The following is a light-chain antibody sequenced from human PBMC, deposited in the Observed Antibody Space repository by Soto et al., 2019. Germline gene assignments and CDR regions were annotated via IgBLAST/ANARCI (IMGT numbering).Light chain of an antibody. CDR1: SSDFGDYNY. Sequence: QSVLTQPPSASGSLGQSVTISCTGTSSDFGDYNYVSWYQQHAGKAPKLMIYEVSQRPSGVPDRFSGSKSGNTASLTVSGLQAEDEADYYCGSYVGSKSFVFGGGTKLTVL. V-gene: IGLV2-8*01. J-gene: IGLJ3*02. CDR2: EVS. CDR3: GSYVGSKSFV.